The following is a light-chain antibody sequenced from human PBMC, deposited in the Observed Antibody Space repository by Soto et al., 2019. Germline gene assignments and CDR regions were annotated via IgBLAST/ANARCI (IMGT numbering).Light chain of an antibody. CDR2: GAS. V-gene: IGKV3-20*01. CDR3: HQYDSSPLT. J-gene: IGKJ4*01. Sequence: EIVLTQSPGTLSLSPGERATLSCRASQSVSSSYLAWYQQKPGQAPRRLIYGASSRATSIPDRFSGSGSGTDFTLTISRLETEDFAVYYCHQYDSSPLTFGGGTKVEIK. CDR1: QSVSSSY.